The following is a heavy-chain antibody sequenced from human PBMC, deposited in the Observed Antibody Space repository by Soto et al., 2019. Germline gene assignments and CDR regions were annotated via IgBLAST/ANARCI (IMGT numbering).Heavy chain of an antibody. J-gene: IGHJ5*02. CDR2: ISSSSSTI. CDR1: GFTFSSYS. Sequence: EVQLVESGGGLVQPGGSLRLSCAASGFTFSSYSMNWVRQAPGKGLEWVSYISSSSSTIYYADSVKGRFTISRDNAKNSLYVQMNGMRDEDTAVYCFARGGGSLNWFDPWGPGTLVTVSS. CDR3: ARGGGSLNWFDP. D-gene: IGHD1-26*01. V-gene: IGHV3-48*02.